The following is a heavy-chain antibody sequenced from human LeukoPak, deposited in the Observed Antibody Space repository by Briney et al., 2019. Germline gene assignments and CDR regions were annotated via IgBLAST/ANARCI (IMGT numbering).Heavy chain of an antibody. J-gene: IGHJ6*03. V-gene: IGHV3-48*03. CDR1: GFTFSSYE. Sequence: GGSLRLSCAASGFTFSSYEMNWVRQAPGKGLEWVSYISSSGSTIYYADSVKGRFTISRDNAKNSLYLQMNSLRAEDTAVYYCARLFYYGGKAKKVHYYMDVWGKGTTVTISS. CDR3: ARLFYYGGKAKKVHYYMDV. D-gene: IGHD4-23*01. CDR2: ISSSGSTI.